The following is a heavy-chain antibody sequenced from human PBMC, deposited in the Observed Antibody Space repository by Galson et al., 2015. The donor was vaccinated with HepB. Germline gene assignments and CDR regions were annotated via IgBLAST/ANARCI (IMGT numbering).Heavy chain of an antibody. CDR1: GFTFSSYA. J-gene: IGHJ4*02. Sequence: SLRLSCAASGFTFSSYAMSWVRQAPGKGLEWVSGISSSGYSTYYADSVKGRFTISRDNSKNTLYLQMNSLRAEDTAVYYCAKGGLDITGTTRFYWGQGTLVSVSS. CDR2: ISSSGYST. CDR3: AKGGLDITGTTRFY. V-gene: IGHV3-23*01. D-gene: IGHD1-7*01.